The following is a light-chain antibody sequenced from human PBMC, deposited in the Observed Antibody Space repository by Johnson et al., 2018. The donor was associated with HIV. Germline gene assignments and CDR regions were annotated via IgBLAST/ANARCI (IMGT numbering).Light chain of an antibody. Sequence: QSVLTQPPSVSAAPGQKATISCSGISCDIGNNYVSWYQQFPGTAPKLLICDINKRPSGIPDRISGSKSGTSATLGITGLQTGDEADYYCGTRDRSLRAYVFVTGTKVIVL. CDR3: GTRDRSLRAYV. CDR2: DIN. V-gene: IGLV1-51*01. CDR1: SCDIGNNY. J-gene: IGLJ1*01.